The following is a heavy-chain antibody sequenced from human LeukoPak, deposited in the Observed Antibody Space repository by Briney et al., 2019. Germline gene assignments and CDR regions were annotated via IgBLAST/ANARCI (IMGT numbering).Heavy chain of an antibody. CDR1: GFTFSTYD. D-gene: IGHD2-15*01. V-gene: IGHV3-13*01. CDR3: TRGGRDGFDI. J-gene: IGHJ3*02. Sequence: SGGSLRLSCAASGFTFSTYDMHWVRQATGKGLEWVSAIASAGDIYYSDSVRSRFTISRENAKNSLYLQVNSLRVGDTAVYYCTRGGRDGFDIWGQGTMVTVSS. CDR2: IASAGDI.